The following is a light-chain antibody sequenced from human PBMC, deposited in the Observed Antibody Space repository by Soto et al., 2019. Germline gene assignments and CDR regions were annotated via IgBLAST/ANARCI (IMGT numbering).Light chain of an antibody. CDR1: QSVRSH. CDR3: KQYNNWPPWT. V-gene: IGKV3-15*01. J-gene: IGKJ1*01. Sequence: EIVMTQSPATLAVSPGERVNLXCRASQSVRSHFVWYQQKFGKAPRLLIFGASTRATGIQARLSGSGSGKEFTLNISSLQSEDFAVYYCKQYNNWPPWTFGQGTKVDIK. CDR2: GAS.